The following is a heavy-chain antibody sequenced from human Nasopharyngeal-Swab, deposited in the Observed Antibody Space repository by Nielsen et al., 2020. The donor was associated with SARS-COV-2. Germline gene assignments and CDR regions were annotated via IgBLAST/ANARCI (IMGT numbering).Heavy chain of an antibody. CDR3: ARALSARTTFNCLGP. V-gene: IGHV1-2*06. D-gene: IGHD4-17*01. Sequence: ASVKVSCKASGYIFTDYYIHWVRQAPGQGLEWMGRIDPNTGGTSSAQIFQGRVTMTRDTSISTAYIEVTSLTSDDTAVYYCARALSARTTFNCLGPWGQGTLVTVSS. J-gene: IGHJ5*02. CDR2: IDPNTGGT. CDR1: GYIFTDYY.